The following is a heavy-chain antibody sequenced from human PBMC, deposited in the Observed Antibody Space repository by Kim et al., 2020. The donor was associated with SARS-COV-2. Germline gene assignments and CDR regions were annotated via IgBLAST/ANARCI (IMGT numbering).Heavy chain of an antibody. V-gene: IGHV1-46*01. J-gene: IGHJ4*02. Sequence: ASVKVSCKASGYTFTSYYMHWVRQAPGQGLEWMGIINPSGGSTSYAQKFQGRVTMTRDTSTSTVYMELSSLRSEDTAVYYCARGKIPVVVAATPASSFDYWGQGTLVTVSS. D-gene: IGHD2-15*01. CDR2: INPSGGST. CDR3: ARGKIPVVVAATPASSFDY. CDR1: GYTFTSYY.